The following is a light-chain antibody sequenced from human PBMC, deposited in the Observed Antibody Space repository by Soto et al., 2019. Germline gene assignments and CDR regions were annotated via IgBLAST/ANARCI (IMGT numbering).Light chain of an antibody. CDR3: QQYNNWPRT. Sequence: EIVMTQSPATLSVSPGERATLSCRASQSVSSNLAWYQQKPGQAPRLLIYGASTRATGIPARFSVSVSGTEFTLTISSLQSEDFAVYYCQQYNNWPRTFGQGTKVEIK. V-gene: IGKV3-15*01. J-gene: IGKJ1*01. CDR2: GAS. CDR1: QSVSSN.